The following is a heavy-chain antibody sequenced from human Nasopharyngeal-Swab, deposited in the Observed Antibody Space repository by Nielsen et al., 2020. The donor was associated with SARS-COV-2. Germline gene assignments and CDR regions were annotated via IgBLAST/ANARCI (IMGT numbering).Heavy chain of an antibody. CDR1: GYTFTGYY. CDR3: AKTPTHYQLLHYGMDV. J-gene: IGHJ6*02. D-gene: IGHD2-2*01. CDR2: INPNSGGT. V-gene: IGHV1-2*06. Sequence: ASVKVSCKASGYTFTGYYMHWVRQAPGQGLEWMGRINPNSGGTNYAQKFQGRVTMTRDTSITTAYMELSRLRSDDTAVYYCAKTPTHYQLLHYGMDVWGQGTTVTVSS.